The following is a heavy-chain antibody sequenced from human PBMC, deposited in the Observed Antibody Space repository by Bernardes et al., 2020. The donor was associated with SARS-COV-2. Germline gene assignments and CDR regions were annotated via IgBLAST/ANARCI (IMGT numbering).Heavy chain of an antibody. CDR2: IYYSGSP. CDR3: ARGVGYSQFDY. V-gene: IGHV4-59*01. J-gene: IGHJ4*02. D-gene: IGHD1-26*01. CDR1: GGSISSYY. Sequence: LSLTCTVSGGSISSYYWSWIRQPPGKGLEWIGYIYYSGSPNYNPSLKSRVTISVDTSKNQFSLKLSSVTAADTAVYYCARGVGYSQFDYWGQGTLVTVSS.